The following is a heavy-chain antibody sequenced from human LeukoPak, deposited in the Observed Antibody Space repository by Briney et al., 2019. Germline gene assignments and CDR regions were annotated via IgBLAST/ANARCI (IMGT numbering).Heavy chain of an antibody. CDR2: ISGSGART. Sequence: GGSLRLSWAAPGLTFSSYTTSWVRQALKKELEWVSAISGSGARTYYAGSVKGRFTIARDTSKNTLYLQMNSLRAEDTAVYYCAKDMGEGGSYYLDYWGQGTLVTVSS. D-gene: IGHD1-26*01. CDR3: AKDMGEGGSYYLDY. CDR1: GLTFSSYT. J-gene: IGHJ4*02. V-gene: IGHV3-23*01.